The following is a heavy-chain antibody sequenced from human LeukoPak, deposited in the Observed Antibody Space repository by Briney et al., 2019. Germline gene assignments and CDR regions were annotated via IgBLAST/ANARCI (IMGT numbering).Heavy chain of an antibody. D-gene: IGHD3-3*01. CDR3: AKAMNYDFWSGYYPFDY. J-gene: IGHJ4*02. Sequence: GGSLRLSCAVSGFTLGNYAMSWVRQAPGKGLEWVSAISGSGGSTYYADSVKGRFTISRDNSKNTLYLQMNSLRAEDTAVYYCAKAMNYDFWSGYYPFDYWGQGTLVTVSS. CDR1: GFTLGNYA. CDR2: ISGSGGST. V-gene: IGHV3-23*01.